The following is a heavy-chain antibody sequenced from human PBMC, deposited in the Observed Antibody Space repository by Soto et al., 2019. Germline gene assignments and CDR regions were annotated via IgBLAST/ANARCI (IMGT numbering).Heavy chain of an antibody. CDR1: GGSITSGDYC. V-gene: IGHV4-30-4*01. D-gene: IGHD1-26*01. CDR3: ARTIRGATPIRY. CDR2: IYYSGST. Sequence: PSETLSLTCTVSGGSITSGDYCWTWIRQPPGKGLEWLGYIYYSGSTYHNPSLKSRLTISGDTSKNQFSLELSSVTAADTAVYYCARTIRGATPIRYWGQGTLVTVSS. J-gene: IGHJ4*02.